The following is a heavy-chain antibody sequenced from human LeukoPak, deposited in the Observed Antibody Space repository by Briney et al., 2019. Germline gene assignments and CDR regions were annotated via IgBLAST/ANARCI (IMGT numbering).Heavy chain of an antibody. CDR1: GFTFSSYA. CDR2: ISGSGGST. D-gene: IGHD3-22*01. Sequence: GSLRLSCAASGFTFSSYAMSWVRQAPGKGLEWVSAISGSGGSTYYADSVKGRFTISRDNSKNTLSLQMNSLRADDTAIYYCTRSGYRHPYHFESWGQGTLVIVSS. J-gene: IGHJ4*02. CDR3: TRSGYRHPYHFES. V-gene: IGHV3-23*01.